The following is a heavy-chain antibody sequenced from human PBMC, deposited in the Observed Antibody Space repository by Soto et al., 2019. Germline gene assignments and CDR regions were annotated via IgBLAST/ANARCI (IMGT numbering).Heavy chain of an antibody. Sequence: QVQLQESGPGLVKPSQTLSLTCTVSGGSISSGGYYWSWIRQHPGKGLEWIGSIYYSGSTYYNPSLKSRVTISVDTSKNQFSLKLSSVTAADTAVYYCARSSTSATYFDYWGQGTLVTVSS. D-gene: IGHD2-2*01. V-gene: IGHV4-31*03. CDR2: IYYSGST. J-gene: IGHJ4*02. CDR3: ARSSTSATYFDY. CDR1: GGSISSGGYY.